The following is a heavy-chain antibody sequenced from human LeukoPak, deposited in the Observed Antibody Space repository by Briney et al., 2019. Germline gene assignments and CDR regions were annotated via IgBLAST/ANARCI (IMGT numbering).Heavy chain of an antibody. V-gene: IGHV4-38-2*02. J-gene: IGHJ4*02. Sequence: SETLSLTRTVSAYSISGGYYWGWIRQPPGKGLEWIGTIYHSGNTYYNPSLKSRVTISIDTSKNQFSLKLSSVTATDTAVYYCARLRRSRLAELDYWGQGTLVTVSS. CDR3: ARLRRSRLAELDY. D-gene: IGHD3-16*01. CDR2: IYHSGNT. CDR1: AYSISGGYY.